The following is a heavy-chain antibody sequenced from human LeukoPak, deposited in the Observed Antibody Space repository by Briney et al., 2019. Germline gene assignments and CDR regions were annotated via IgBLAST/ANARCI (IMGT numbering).Heavy chain of an antibody. CDR3: ARGGYSGYDY. CDR1: GYTFTSYD. CDR2: MNPNSGNT. D-gene: IGHD5-12*01. Sequence: GASVKVSCKASGYTFTSYDINWVRQATGQGLEWMGWMNPNSGNTGYAQKFQGRVTMTRDMSTSTVYMELSSLRSEDTAVYYCARGGYSGYDYWGQGTLVTVSS. J-gene: IGHJ4*02. V-gene: IGHV1-8*02.